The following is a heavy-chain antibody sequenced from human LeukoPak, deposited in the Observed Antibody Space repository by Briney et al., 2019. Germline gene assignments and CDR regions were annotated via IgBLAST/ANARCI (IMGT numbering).Heavy chain of an antibody. Sequence: ASVKVSCKTSGGTFSSYAISWVRQAPGQGLEWMGWISAYNGNTDYAQNLQGRVTMTTDTSTNTAYMELRSLRSDDTAVYFCARDRLTYYSGSGSDYLGQGTLVTVSS. CDR2: ISAYNGNT. CDR1: GGTFSSYA. D-gene: IGHD3-10*01. CDR3: ARDRLTYYSGSGSDY. J-gene: IGHJ4*02. V-gene: IGHV1-18*01.